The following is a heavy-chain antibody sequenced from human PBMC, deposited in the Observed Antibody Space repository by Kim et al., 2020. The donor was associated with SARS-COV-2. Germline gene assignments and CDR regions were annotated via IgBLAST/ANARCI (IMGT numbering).Heavy chain of an antibody. V-gene: IGHV3-23*01. CDR1: GFTFSSNA. CDR3: AKVIMVRGPYYGMDV. Sequence: GGSLRLSCAVSGFTFSSNAMSWVRQAPGKGLEWVSAISNNGDNTYYTDSVKGRFTISRENSKNTLHLQMNSLRAEDTAVYYCAKVIMVRGPYYGMDVWGQGTTVTVSS. D-gene: IGHD3-10*01. J-gene: IGHJ6*02. CDR2: ISNNGDNT.